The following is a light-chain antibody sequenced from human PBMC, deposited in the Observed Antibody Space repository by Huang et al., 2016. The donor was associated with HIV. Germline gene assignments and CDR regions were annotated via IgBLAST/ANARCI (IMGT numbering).Light chain of an antibody. V-gene: IGKV3-11*01. Sequence: EILLTQSPATLSLSPGERVTLSCRANQSVSNYLAWYQQKPGQAPRLLIYDASNRATDIPARFSCTGSGTDFTLTISSLEPEDCAVYFCQSRSTWPPITFGQGTRLKIK. J-gene: IGKJ5*01. CDR1: QSVSNY. CDR2: DAS. CDR3: QSRSTWPPIT.